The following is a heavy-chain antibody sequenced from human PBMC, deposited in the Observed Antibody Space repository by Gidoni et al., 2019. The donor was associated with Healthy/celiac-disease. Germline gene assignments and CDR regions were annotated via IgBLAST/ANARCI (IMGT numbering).Heavy chain of an antibody. CDR2: MNSDGSST. D-gene: IGHD3-3*01. CDR1: GFTFSSYW. J-gene: IGHJ6*02. CDR3: ARDTYYDFWSGYLYYYYYGMDV. Sequence: EVQLVESGGGLVQPGGSLRLSCAASGFTFSSYWMHWVRQAPGKGLVWVSRMNSDGSSTSYADSVKGRFTISRDNAKNTLYLQINSLRAEDTAVYYCARDTYYDFWSGYLYYYYYGMDVWGQGTTVTVSS. V-gene: IGHV3-74*01.